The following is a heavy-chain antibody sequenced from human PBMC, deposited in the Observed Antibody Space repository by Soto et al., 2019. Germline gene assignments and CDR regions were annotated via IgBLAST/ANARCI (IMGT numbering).Heavy chain of an antibody. CDR3: ARHWNSDSTGDYFDY. J-gene: IGHJ4*02. CDR1: GDDIRNYY. CDR2: VHYSGDR. D-gene: IGHD3-22*01. Sequence: SETLSLTCSVSGDDIRNYYWSWIRQPPGKGLECIGYVHYSGDRYYNPSLRSRVTISTDTSKNQFSLRLSSVTAADTAVYYCARHWNSDSTGDYFDYWGQGTLVTVSS. V-gene: IGHV4-59*08.